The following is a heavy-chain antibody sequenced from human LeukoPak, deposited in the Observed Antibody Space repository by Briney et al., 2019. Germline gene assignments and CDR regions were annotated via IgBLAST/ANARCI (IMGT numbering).Heavy chain of an antibody. V-gene: IGHV4-59*12. Sequence: SETLSLTCSVSGASISSYFWSWIRQPPGKGLEWIGYIYYNGNTDYNPSLKSRVTISLDTSRNQFSLKLSSVTAADTAVYYCARAFRYSSGWYLDYWGQGTLVTVSS. CDR3: ARAFRYSSGWYLDY. J-gene: IGHJ4*02. CDR1: GASISSYF. CDR2: IYYNGNT. D-gene: IGHD6-19*01.